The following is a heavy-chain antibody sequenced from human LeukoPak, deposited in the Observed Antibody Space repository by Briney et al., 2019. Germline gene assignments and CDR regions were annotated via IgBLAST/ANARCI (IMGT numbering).Heavy chain of an antibody. Sequence: ASVNVSCKASGYTFTSYAMHWVRQAPGQRLEWMGWINAGNGNTKYSQKFQGRVTITRDTSASTAYMELSSLRSEDTAVYYCAREAATYYYDSSGYYDWGQGTLVTVSS. D-gene: IGHD3-22*01. J-gene: IGHJ4*02. CDR2: INAGNGNT. CDR1: GYTFTSYA. V-gene: IGHV1-3*01. CDR3: AREAATYYYDSSGYYD.